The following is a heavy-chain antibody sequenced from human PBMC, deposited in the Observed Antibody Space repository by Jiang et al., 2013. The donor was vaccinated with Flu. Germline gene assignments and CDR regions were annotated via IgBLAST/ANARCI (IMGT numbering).Heavy chain of an antibody. CDR2: ISAYNGNT. CDR3: ARDLATQGSVFDY. J-gene: IGHJ4*02. V-gene: IGHV1-18*04. Sequence: SGYTFTSYGISWVRQAPGQGLEWMGWISAYNGNTNYAQKLQGRVTMTTDTSTSTAYMELRSLRSGDTAVYYCARDLATQGSVFDYWGQGTLVTVSS. CDR1: GYTFTSYG. D-gene: IGHD3-10*01.